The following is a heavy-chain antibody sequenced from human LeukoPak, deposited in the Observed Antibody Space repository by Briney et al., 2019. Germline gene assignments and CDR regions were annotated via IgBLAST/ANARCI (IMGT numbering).Heavy chain of an antibody. D-gene: IGHD1-26*01. CDR3: ARDPYSGSYFDY. V-gene: IGHV3-30-3*01. J-gene: IGHJ4*02. CDR1: GFTFSSYA. Sequence: GGSLRLSCAASGFTFSSYAMHWVRQAPGKGLEWVAVISYDGSNKYYANSVKGRFTISRDNSKNTLYLQMNSLRAEDTAVYYCARDPYSGSYFDYWGQGTLVTVSS. CDR2: ISYDGSNK.